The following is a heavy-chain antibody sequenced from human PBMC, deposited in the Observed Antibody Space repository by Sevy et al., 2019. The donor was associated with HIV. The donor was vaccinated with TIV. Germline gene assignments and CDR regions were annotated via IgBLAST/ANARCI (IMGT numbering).Heavy chain of an antibody. CDR3: ARQASSCGYFYFDS. V-gene: IGHV4-30-4*01. CDR2: IFYSGST. D-gene: IGHD3-22*01. CDR1: GGSISSGDYY. Sequence: SESLSLTCTVSGGSISSGDYYWSWIRQPPGNGLEWIGYIFYSGSTYFNPSLKSRVTISLDTSKSQFSLRLSSVTAVDTAVFYCARQASSCGYFYFDSWGQGTPVSVSS. J-gene: IGHJ4*02.